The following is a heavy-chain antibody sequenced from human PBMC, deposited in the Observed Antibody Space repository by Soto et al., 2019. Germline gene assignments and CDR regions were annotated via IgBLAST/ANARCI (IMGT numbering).Heavy chain of an antibody. V-gene: IGHV3-23*01. CDR2: ISGSGGST. D-gene: IGHD6-13*01. CDR3: AKDRQRGSMTGIAAAGTFY. CDR1: GFTFSSYA. J-gene: IGHJ4*02. Sequence: GGSLRLSCAASGFTFSSYAMSWVRQAPGKGLEWVSAISGSGGSTYYADSVKGRFTISRDNSKNTPYLQMNSLRAEDTAVYYCAKDRQRGSMTGIAAAGTFYWGQGTLVTVSS.